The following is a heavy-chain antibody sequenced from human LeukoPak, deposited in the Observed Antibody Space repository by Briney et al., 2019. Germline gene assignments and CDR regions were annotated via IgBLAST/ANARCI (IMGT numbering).Heavy chain of an antibody. J-gene: IGHJ4*02. CDR2: INNNGGST. D-gene: IGHD5-18*01. V-gene: IGHV3-23*01. CDR3: AKGRYSYGQDSDY. Sequence: GGSLRLSCAASGFTFSSYAMSWVRQAPGKGLEWVPGINNNGGSTNYADSVKGRFTISRDNSKNTLSLQMSSLRAEDTAVYYCAKGRYSYGQDSDYWGQGTLVTVSS. CDR1: GFTFSSYA.